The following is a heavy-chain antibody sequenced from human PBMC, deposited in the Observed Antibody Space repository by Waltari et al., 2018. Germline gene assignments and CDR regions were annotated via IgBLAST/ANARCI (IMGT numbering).Heavy chain of an antibody. CDR3: AKMNWNYDY. V-gene: IGHV3-30*18. CDR1: GFHFGSYG. J-gene: IGHJ4*02. CDR2: ISYDGSNK. D-gene: IGHD1-7*01. Sequence: QGQLVESGGGVVQQGRCLRLSCAASGFHFGSYGSHWVRQAPGKGLEWVAVISYDGSNKYYADSVKVRFTISRDNSKNTLYLQMNSLRAEDTAVYYCAKMNWNYDYWGQGTLVTVSS.